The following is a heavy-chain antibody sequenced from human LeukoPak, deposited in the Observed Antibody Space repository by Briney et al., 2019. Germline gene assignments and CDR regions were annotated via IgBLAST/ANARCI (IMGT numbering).Heavy chain of an antibody. J-gene: IGHJ4*02. V-gene: IGHV1-69*13. Sequence: SVKVSCKASGGTFSSYAISWVRQAPGQGLEWXXGVIPIFGTANYAQKFQGRVTITADESTSTAYMELSSLRSEDTAVYYCARTFEAAGRRHFDYWGQGTLVTVSS. D-gene: IGHD6-13*01. CDR1: GGTFSSYA. CDR2: VIPIFGTA. CDR3: ARTFEAAGRRHFDY.